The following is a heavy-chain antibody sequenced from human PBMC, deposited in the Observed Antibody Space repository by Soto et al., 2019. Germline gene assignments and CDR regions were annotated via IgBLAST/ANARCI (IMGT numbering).Heavy chain of an antibody. Sequence: SVKVSCKASGGTFSSFPISWVRQAPGQGLEWMGGIIPIFGTANYGRKFQGRVTITADESTRTAYMKLSSMRYEDTAIYYCARGGGDAFDIWGQGTMVTVSS. CDR3: ARGGGDAFDI. CDR1: GGTFSSFP. V-gene: IGHV1-69*13. J-gene: IGHJ3*02. D-gene: IGHD3-16*01. CDR2: IIPIFGTA.